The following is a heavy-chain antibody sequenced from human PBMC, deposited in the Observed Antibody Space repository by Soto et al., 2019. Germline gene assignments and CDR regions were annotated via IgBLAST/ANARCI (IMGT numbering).Heavy chain of an antibody. V-gene: IGHV4-30-2*01. CDR3: ARGLGP. CDR1: GGSMSSGGYF. CDR2: IYHSGST. Sequence: PSETLSLTCAVSGGSMSSGGYFWSWIRHPPGKGLEWTGYIYHSGSTYYNPSLKSRVTISVDRSKNQFSLKLSSVTAADTAVYSCARGLGPWGQGTLVTVSS. J-gene: IGHJ5*02. D-gene: IGHD3-10*01.